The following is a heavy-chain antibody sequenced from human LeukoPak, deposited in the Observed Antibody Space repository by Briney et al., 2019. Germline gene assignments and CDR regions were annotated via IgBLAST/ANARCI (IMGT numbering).Heavy chain of an antibody. CDR3: ARTVAYDFWSGYSFDY. Sequence: GWSLRLSCAASGFTFSSYSMNWVRQAPGKGLEWVSSISSSSSYIYYADSVKGRFTISRDNAKNSLYLQMNSLRAEDTAVYYCARTVAYDFWSGYSFDYWGQGTLVTVSS. CDR2: ISSSSSYI. CDR1: GFTFSSYS. J-gene: IGHJ4*02. D-gene: IGHD3-3*01. V-gene: IGHV3-21*01.